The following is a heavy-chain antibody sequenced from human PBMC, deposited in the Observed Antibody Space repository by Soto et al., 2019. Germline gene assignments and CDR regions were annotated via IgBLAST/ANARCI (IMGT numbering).Heavy chain of an antibody. CDR2: INSDGSST. Sequence: GESLKISCAASGFTFSSYWMHWVRQAPGKGLGWVSRINSDGSSTSYADSVKGRFTISRDNAKNTLYLQMNSLRAEDTAVYYCARRGVSHDAFDIWGQGTMVTVSS. CDR3: ARRGVSHDAFDI. V-gene: IGHV3-74*01. D-gene: IGHD2-8*01. CDR1: GFTFSSYW. J-gene: IGHJ3*02.